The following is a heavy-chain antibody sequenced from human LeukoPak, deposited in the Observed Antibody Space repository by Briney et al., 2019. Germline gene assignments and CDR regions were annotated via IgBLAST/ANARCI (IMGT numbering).Heavy chain of an antibody. CDR2: ISSSSSYM. J-gene: IGHJ6*02. V-gene: IGHV3-21*06. CDR3: ARDRDVPAIGMDV. Sequence: PGGSLRLSCAASGLTVNTNYMNWVRQAPGKGLEWVSSISSSSSYMYYADSVKGRFTISRDNAKNSLYLQMNSLRAEDTAVYYCARDRDVPAIGMDVWGQGTTVTVSS. CDR1: GLTVNTNY.